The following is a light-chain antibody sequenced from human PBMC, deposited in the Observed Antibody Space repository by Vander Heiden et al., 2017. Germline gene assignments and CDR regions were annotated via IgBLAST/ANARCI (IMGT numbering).Light chain of an antibody. CDR2: RST. CDR1: DIGSKN. Sequence: SYELTPPLSVAVALGKTARMTSEGNDIGSKNGHWHQQTPAPAPVVVMYRSTNRPSGIAELFSGSNCATTATLTISRAQDGDDDDYYCQEWNSSTGGVGTGTKVTVL. J-gene: IGLJ1*01. V-gene: IGLV3-9*01. CDR3: QEWNSSTGG.